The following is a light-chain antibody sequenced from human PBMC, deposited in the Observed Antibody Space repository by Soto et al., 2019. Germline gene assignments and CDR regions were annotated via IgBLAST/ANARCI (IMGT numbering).Light chain of an antibody. Sequence: ETVLTQSPGTLSLSPGERATLSCRAGQSVTSNYLAWYQQKPGQAPRLLIFGTSGRATGIPDRFSGSGSGTDFTLTISRLEPEDVAVYYCQLYGPSLTWPFGQGTKVDIK. CDR2: GTS. CDR3: QLYGPSLTWP. V-gene: IGKV3-20*01. J-gene: IGKJ1*01. CDR1: QSVTSNY.